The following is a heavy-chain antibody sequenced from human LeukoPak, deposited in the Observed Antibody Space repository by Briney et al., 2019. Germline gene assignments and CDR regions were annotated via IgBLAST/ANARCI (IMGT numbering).Heavy chain of an antibody. J-gene: IGHJ4*02. CDR1: GGSFSGYY. Sequence: SETLSLTCAVYGGSFSGYYWSWIRQPPGKGLEWIGEINHSGSTNYNPSLKSRVTISVDTSKNQFSLKLSSVTAADTAVYYCARYSSGSKSFDYWGQGTLVIVSS. CDR2: INHSGST. CDR3: ARYSSGSKSFDY. D-gene: IGHD3-10*01. V-gene: IGHV4-34*01.